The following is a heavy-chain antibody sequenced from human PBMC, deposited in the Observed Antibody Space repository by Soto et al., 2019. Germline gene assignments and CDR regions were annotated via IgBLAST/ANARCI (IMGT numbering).Heavy chain of an antibody. Sequence: QVQLVQSGAEVKKPGSSVKVSCKASGGTFSSYTISWVRQAPGQGLEWMGRIIPILGIANYAQKFQGRVTITADKSTSTAYMELSSLRSEDTAVYYCAREGASEESFTHLVDRGVDYWGQGTLVTVSS. J-gene: IGHJ4*02. V-gene: IGHV1-69*08. CDR1: GGTFSSYT. CDR2: IIPILGIA. CDR3: AREGASEESFTHLVDRGVDY. D-gene: IGHD2-8*02.